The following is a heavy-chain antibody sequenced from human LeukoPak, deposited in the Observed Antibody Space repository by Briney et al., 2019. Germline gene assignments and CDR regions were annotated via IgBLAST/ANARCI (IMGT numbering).Heavy chain of an antibody. V-gene: IGHV1-46*01. D-gene: IGHD2-21*02. CDR2: INPSGGST. J-gene: IGHJ5*02. CDR1: GYTFTSYY. CDR3: ARADCGGDCYHRHWFDP. Sequence: ASVKVSCKASGYTFTSYYMHWVRQAPGQGLEWMGIINPSGGSTSYAQKLQGRVTMTRDTSTSTVYMELSSLRSEDTAVYYCARADCGGDCYHRHWFDPWGQGTLVTVSS.